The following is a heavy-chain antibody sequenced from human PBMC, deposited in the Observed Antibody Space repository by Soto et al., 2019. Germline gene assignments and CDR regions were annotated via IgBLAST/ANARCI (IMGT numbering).Heavy chain of an antibody. D-gene: IGHD4-17*01. CDR2: IIPIFGTA. CDR3: ARDHNPAYGDYVPIDP. Sequence: QVQLVQSGAEVKKPGSSVKVSCKASGGTFSSYAISWVRQAPGQGLEWMGGIIPIFGTANYAQKFQDRVTITADESTSTAYMELSSLRSEDTAVYYCARDHNPAYGDYVPIDPWGQGTLVTVSS. CDR1: GGTFSSYA. J-gene: IGHJ5*02. V-gene: IGHV1-69*01.